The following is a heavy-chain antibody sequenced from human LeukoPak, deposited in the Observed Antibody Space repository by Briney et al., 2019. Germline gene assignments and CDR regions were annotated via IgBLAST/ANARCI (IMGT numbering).Heavy chain of an antibody. CDR2: INPNSGGT. D-gene: IGHD3-3*01. J-gene: IGHJ3*02. V-gene: IGHV1-2*02. Sequence: ASVKVSCKASGYTFTGYYMHWVRQAPGQGLEWRGWINPNSGGTNYAQKFQGRVTMTRDTSISTAYMELSRLRSDDTAVYYCARDNLITIFGLPRSAFDIWGQGTMVTVSS. CDR3: ARDNLITIFGLPRSAFDI. CDR1: GYTFTGYY.